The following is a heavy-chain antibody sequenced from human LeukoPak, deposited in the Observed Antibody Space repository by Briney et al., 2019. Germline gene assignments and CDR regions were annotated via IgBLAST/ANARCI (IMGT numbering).Heavy chain of an antibody. CDR1: GSTFGNYY. CDR2: IKHDGAWK. D-gene: IGHD6-19*01. V-gene: IGHV3-7*03. Sequence: GGSLRLSCAASGSTFGNYYMSWVRQAPGKGLEWVANIKHDGAWKFYADSVKGRFTVSRDNAEKLVYLHMTSLRAEDTAMYFCAREGHSSGWYRPVLYYWGQGTLVTVSS. CDR3: AREGHSSGWYRPVLYY. J-gene: IGHJ4*02.